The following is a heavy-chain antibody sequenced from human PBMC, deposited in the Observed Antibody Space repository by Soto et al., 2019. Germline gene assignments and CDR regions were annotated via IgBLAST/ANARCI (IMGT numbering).Heavy chain of an antibody. Sequence: QITLKESGPTLVKPTQTLTLTCTFSGFSLSTRGVGVGWIRQPPGKALEWLAIIYWDDDKRYSPSLKSRLTIPKDTPKNQVVLKMTNMDPVDTAPYYCAQKGGGDRILDYWGQGTLVTVSS. V-gene: IGHV2-5*02. CDR2: IYWDDDK. D-gene: IGHD3-16*01. J-gene: IGHJ4*02. CDR3: AQKGGGDRILDY. CDR1: GFSLSTRGVG.